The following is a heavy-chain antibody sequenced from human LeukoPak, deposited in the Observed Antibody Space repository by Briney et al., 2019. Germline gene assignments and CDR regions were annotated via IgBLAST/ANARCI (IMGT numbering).Heavy chain of an antibody. J-gene: IGHJ3*02. Sequence: GGSLRLSCAASGFTFSSYSMNWVRQAPGKGLEWVSSISSSSSYIYYADSVKGRFTISRDNAKNSLYLQMNSLRAEDTAVYYCARSRYGGNSGSAFDIWGQGTMVTVSS. CDR1: GFTFSSYS. CDR2: ISSSSSYI. D-gene: IGHD4-23*01. V-gene: IGHV3-21*01. CDR3: ARSRYGGNSGSAFDI.